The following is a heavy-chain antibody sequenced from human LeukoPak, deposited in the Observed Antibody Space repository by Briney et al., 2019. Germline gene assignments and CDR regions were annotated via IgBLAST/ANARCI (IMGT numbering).Heavy chain of an antibody. CDR3: ARDGGNDYYMDV. V-gene: IGHV1-46*01. J-gene: IGHJ6*03. D-gene: IGHD2-15*01. CDR2: INPSGGST. CDR1: GSTFTSYY. Sequence: ASVKVSCEASGSTFTSYYIHWVRQAPGQGLEWMGIINPSGGSTSYAQKFQGRVTMTRDTSTSTVYMELSSLRSEDTALYYCARDGGNDYYMDVWGKGTTVTVSS.